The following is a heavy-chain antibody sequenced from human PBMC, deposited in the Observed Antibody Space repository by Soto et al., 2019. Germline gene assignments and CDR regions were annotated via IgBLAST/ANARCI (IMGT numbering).Heavy chain of an antibody. CDR3: ARVVAIFGVSPLGDY. CDR1: GFTVSSNY. V-gene: IGHV3-53*01. Sequence: GSVRISCAASGFTVSSNYMSWVRQAPGKGLEWVSVIYSGGSTYYADSVKGRFTISRDNSKNTLYLQMNSLRAEDTAVYYCARVVAIFGVSPLGDYWGQGTMVTV. J-gene: IGHJ4*02. D-gene: IGHD3-3*01. CDR2: IYSGGST.